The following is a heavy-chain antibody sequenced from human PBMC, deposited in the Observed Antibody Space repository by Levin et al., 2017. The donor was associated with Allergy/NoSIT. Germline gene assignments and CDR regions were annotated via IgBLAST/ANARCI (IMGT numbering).Heavy chain of an antibody. CDR1: GFTVSSNY. D-gene: IGHD6-19*01. Sequence: GGSLRLSCAASGFTVSSNYMSWVRQAPGKGLEWVSLIYSGGTTYYADSVKGRFTISRDNSKNTLYLQMNSLRDEDTAVYHCAKGSSGWHGGYYYYYMDVWGKGTTVTVSS. V-gene: IGHV3-53*01. J-gene: IGHJ6*03. CDR3: AKGSSGWHGGYYYYYMDV. CDR2: IYSGGTT.